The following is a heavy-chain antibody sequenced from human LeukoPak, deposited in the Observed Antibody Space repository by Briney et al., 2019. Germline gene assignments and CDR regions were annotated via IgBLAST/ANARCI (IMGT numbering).Heavy chain of an antibody. CDR2: INHSGST. D-gene: IGHD1-26*01. Sequence: SKTLSLTCAVYGGSFSGYYWSWIRQPPGKGLEWIGEINHSGSTNYNPSLKSRVTISVDTSKNQFSLKLSSVTAADTAVYYCARGGGSYYYWGQGTLVTVSS. V-gene: IGHV4-34*01. CDR3: ARGGGSYYY. J-gene: IGHJ4*02. CDR1: GGSFSGYY.